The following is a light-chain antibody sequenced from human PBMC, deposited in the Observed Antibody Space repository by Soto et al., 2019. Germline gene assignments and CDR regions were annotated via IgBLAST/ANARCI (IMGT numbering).Light chain of an antibody. CDR1: SSNIGRDT. Sequence: QSVLTQPPSVSGTPGLRVTISCSGGSSNIGRDTVNWYQQLPGTAPKLLMFNDDQRPSGVPDRFSGSRSGTSASLAISGLQSDDEADYYCGTWESYLSVGVFGGGTKVTVL. CDR3: GTWESYLSVGV. J-gene: IGLJ3*02. V-gene: IGLV1-44*01. CDR2: NDD.